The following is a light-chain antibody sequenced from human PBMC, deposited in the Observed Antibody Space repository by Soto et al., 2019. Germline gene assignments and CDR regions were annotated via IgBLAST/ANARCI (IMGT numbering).Light chain of an antibody. CDR1: SSDVGSYNL. V-gene: IGLV2-23*01. Sequence: QSVLTQPASVSGSPGQSITISCTGTSSDVGSYNLVSWYQQYPGKAPKLMIFQGGKRPSGVSHRFSGSKSGNTASLTISGLQAEDEADYYCCSYTRSTNLDVFGTGTKVTVL. CDR3: CSYTRSTNLDV. CDR2: QGG. J-gene: IGLJ1*01.